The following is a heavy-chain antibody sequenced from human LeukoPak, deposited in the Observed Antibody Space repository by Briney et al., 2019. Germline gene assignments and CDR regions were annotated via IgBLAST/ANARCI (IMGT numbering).Heavy chain of an antibody. D-gene: IGHD4/OR15-4a*01. J-gene: IGHJ4*02. V-gene: IGHV3-23*01. CDR3: ATQRGLTMGIDY. Sequence: PGGSLRLSCAASGFFFSSYAMSWVRQAPGKGLQWVSAISGSGGRTYYADSVKGRFTISRDNSKNTLYLQMNSLRAEDTAVYYCATQRGLTMGIDYWGQGTLVTVSS. CDR2: ISGSGGRT. CDR1: GFFFSSYA.